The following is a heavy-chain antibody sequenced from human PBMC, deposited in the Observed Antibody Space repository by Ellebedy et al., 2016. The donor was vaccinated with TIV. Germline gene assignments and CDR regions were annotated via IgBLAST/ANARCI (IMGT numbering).Heavy chain of an antibody. Sequence: ASVKVSCXASGYTFTSYAMHWVRQAPGQRLEWMGWINAGNGNTKYSQKFQGRVTITRDTSASTAYMELSSLRSEDTAVYYCARDFRVGRGWFDPWGQGTLVTVSS. CDR2: INAGNGNT. CDR1: GYTFTSYA. J-gene: IGHJ5*02. D-gene: IGHD1-26*01. CDR3: ARDFRVGRGWFDP. V-gene: IGHV1-3*01.